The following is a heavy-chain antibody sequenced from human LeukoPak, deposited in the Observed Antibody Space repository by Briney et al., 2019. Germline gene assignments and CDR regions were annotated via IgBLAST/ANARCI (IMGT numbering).Heavy chain of an antibody. CDR1: GYTLTGYY. V-gene: IGHV1-2*02. D-gene: IGHD3-10*01. CDR3: ARVRTGTLLDY. Sequence: ASVKVSCKASGYTLTGYYMHWVRQAPGQGLEWMGWINPNSGGTNYEQKFQGRVTMTRDTSISPAYMELSRLRSDDTAVYYCARVRTGTLLDYWGQGTLVTVSS. J-gene: IGHJ4*02. CDR2: INPNSGGT.